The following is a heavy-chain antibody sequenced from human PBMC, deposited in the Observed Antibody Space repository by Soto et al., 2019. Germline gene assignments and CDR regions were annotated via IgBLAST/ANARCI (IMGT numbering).Heavy chain of an antibody. Sequence: EVPLVESGGGLVQPGGSLRLSCAASGFTVGSNYMNWVRQAPGKGLEWVSVIYSGGSTYYADSVKGRFTISRDNSKNTLYFQMNSLRAEDTAVYYCARSWAVAGSYDYWGQGTRVTVSS. CDR3: ARSWAVAGSYDY. CDR1: GFTVGSNY. J-gene: IGHJ4*02. V-gene: IGHV3-66*01. CDR2: IYSGGST. D-gene: IGHD6-19*01.